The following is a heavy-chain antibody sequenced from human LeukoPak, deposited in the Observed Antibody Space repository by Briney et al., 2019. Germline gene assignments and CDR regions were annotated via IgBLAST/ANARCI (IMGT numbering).Heavy chain of an antibody. D-gene: IGHD3-10*02. CDR3: AKALTMLTTFEALEY. CDR2: ISGSGGST. J-gene: IGHJ4*02. CDR1: GFTFSTHA. V-gene: IGHV3-23*01. Sequence: PGGSLRLSCAASGFTFSTHAMNWVRQAPGKGLEWVSGISGSGGSTYYADSVKGRFTISRDNSKNTLYLQMNSLRAEDTALYYCAKALTMLTTFEALEYWGQGTLVTVSS.